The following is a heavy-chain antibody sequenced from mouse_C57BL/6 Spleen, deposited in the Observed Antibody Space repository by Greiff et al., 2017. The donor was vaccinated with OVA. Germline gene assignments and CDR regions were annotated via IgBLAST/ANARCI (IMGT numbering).Heavy chain of an antibody. J-gene: IGHJ4*01. CDR1: GYSITSGYY. CDR2: ISYDGSN. V-gene: IGHV3-6*01. D-gene: IGHD2-10*01. Sequence: ESGPGLVKPSQSLSLTCSVTGYSITSGYYWNWIRQFPGNKLEWMGYISYDGSNNYNPSLKNRISITRDTSKNQFFLKLNSVTTEDTATYYCARVPPYSGAMDYWGQGTSVTVSS. CDR3: ARVPPYSGAMDY.